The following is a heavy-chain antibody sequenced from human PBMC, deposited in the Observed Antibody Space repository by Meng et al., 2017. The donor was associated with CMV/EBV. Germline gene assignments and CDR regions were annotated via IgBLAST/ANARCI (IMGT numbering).Heavy chain of an antibody. D-gene: IGHD3-3*01. CDR2: IYYSGST. CDR3: ARVVLRFLEWSPGWFDP. Sequence: SIRSSSYYWGWIRQPPGKGLEWIGSIYYSGSTYYNPSLQSRVTISVDTSKNQFSLKLSSVTAADTAVYYCARVVLRFLEWSPGWFDPWGQGTLVTVSS. CDR1: SIRSSSYY. J-gene: IGHJ5*02. V-gene: IGHV4-39*07.